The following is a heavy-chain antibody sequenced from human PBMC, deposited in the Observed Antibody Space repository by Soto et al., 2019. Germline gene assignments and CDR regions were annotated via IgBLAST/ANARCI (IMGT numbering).Heavy chain of an antibody. V-gene: IGHV1-69*13. D-gene: IGHD6-19*01. Sequence: WASVKVSCKASGGTFSSYAISWVRQAPGQGLEWMGGIIPIFGTANYAQKFQGRVTITADESTSTAYMELSSLRSEDTAVYYCARRSCPNSGWYEICPFDYWGQGTLVTVSS. CDR2: IIPIFGTA. CDR1: GGTFSSYA. J-gene: IGHJ4*02. CDR3: ARRSCPNSGWYEICPFDY.